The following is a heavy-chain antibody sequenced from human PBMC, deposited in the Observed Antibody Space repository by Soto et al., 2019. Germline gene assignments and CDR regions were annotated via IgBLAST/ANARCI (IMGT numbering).Heavy chain of an antibody. CDR2: IYYTGNT. CDR3: GGIALAD. D-gene: IGHD6-19*01. Sequence: PSETLSLTWTVAGGSITNHDWRWIRQSPGKGLEWIGCIYYTGNTNYNPSLKSRVTISVDMSKNQFSLKLNSVTAADTAVYHCGGIALADWVQGTLVTSPQ. CDR1: GGSITNHD. J-gene: IGHJ4*02. V-gene: IGHV4-59*11.